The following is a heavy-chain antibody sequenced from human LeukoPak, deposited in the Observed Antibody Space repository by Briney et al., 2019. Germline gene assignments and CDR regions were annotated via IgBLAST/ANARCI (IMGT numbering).Heavy chain of an antibody. Sequence: PGGSLRLSCEVSGFSLRGYWMSWVRQTPGKGLEWVANIIQDGSDKYYVDSVKGRFTISRDNAKNSLYLQMNSLKAEDTAVYYCARGVAGDYIMSKYYFFYMDVWGKGTTVTVSS. CDR1: GFSLRGYW. CDR2: IIQDGSDK. CDR3: ARGVAGDYIMSKYYFFYMDV. D-gene: IGHD6-19*01. V-gene: IGHV3-7*01. J-gene: IGHJ6*03.